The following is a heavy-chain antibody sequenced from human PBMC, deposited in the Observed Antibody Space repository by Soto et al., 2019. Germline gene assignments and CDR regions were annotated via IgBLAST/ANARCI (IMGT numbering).Heavy chain of an antibody. D-gene: IGHD2-15*01. Sequence: QVQLVESGGGVVQPGRSLRLSCAASGFTFSSYGMHWVRQAPGKGLEWVAVIAYDGGNKYYADSVKGRFTISRDNSKNTLYLQMNSLRAEDTAVYYCAKKLSEGLYCSGGSCYSASDHWGQGTLVTVSS. CDR1: GFTFSSYG. CDR3: AKKLSEGLYCSGGSCYSASDH. V-gene: IGHV3-30*18. J-gene: IGHJ5*02. CDR2: IAYDGGNK.